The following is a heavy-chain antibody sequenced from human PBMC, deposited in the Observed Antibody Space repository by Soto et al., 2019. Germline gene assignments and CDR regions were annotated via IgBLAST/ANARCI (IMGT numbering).Heavy chain of an antibody. Sequence: ESLKISCKGXGYSFTSYWIGWVRQMPGKGLEWMGIIYPGDSDTRYSPSFQGQVTISADKSISTAYLQWSSLKASDTAMYYCARHDRGYSYGYRDYGMDVWGQGATVTVSS. CDR2: IYPGDSDT. J-gene: IGHJ6*02. D-gene: IGHD5-18*01. CDR3: ARHDRGYSYGYRDYGMDV. CDR1: GYSFTSYW. V-gene: IGHV5-51*01.